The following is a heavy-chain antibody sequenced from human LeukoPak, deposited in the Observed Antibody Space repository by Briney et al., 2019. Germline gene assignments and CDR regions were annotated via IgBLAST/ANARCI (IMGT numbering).Heavy chain of an antibody. Sequence: PGGSLRLSCAASGFTFSSYGMHWVRQAPGNGLEWVAVIWYDGSNKYYADSVKGRFTISRDNSKNTLYLQMNSLRAEDTAVYYCARDHYYYDSSGYYVWGQGTLVTVSS. J-gene: IGHJ4*02. CDR1: GFTFSSYG. D-gene: IGHD3-22*01. V-gene: IGHV3-33*01. CDR3: ARDHYYYDSSGYYV. CDR2: IWYDGSNK.